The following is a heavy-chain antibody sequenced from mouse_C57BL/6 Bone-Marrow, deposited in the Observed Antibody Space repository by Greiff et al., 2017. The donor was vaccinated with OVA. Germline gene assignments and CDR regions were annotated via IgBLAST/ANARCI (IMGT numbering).Heavy chain of an antibody. J-gene: IGHJ1*03. CDR3: ARSSSYRYFDV. CDR2: IYIGNGYT. D-gene: IGHD1-1*01. V-gene: IGHV1-58*01. Sequence: EVQLVESGAELVRPGSSVKMSCKTSGYTFTSYGINWVKQRPGQGLEWIGYIYIGNGYTEYNEKFKGKATLTSDNSSSTAYMQLSSLTSKDSTIYFCARSSSYRYFDVWGTGTTVTVSS. CDR1: GYTFTSYG.